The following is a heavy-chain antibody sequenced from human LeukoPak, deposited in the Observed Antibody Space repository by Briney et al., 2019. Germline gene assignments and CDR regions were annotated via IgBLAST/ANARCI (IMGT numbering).Heavy chain of an antibody. CDR2: IYTSGST. Sequence: PSETLSLTCTVSGGSISSGSYYWRWIRQPAGKGLEWIGRIYTSGSTNYNPSLKSRVTISVDTSKNQFSLKLSSVTAADTAVYYCAREDPVATIGGAFDIWGQGTMVTVSS. J-gene: IGHJ3*02. CDR1: GGSISSGSYY. CDR3: AREDPVATIGGAFDI. D-gene: IGHD5-12*01. V-gene: IGHV4-61*02.